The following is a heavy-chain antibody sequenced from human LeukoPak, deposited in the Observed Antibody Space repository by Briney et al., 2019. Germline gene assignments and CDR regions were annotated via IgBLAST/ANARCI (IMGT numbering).Heavy chain of an antibody. V-gene: IGHV3-15*01. CDR2: IRSRTAGGTT. CDR1: GFTFDNAW. CDR3: STGGGTNDY. Sequence: PGGSLRLSCEVSGFTFDNAWMSWVRQAPGKGLEWVGRIRSRTAGGTTDYGAPVKGRFTISRDDSKNTVYLQMNNLKSEGTAKYYCSTGGGTNDYWGQGTLVTVSS. J-gene: IGHJ4*02. D-gene: IGHD2-15*01.